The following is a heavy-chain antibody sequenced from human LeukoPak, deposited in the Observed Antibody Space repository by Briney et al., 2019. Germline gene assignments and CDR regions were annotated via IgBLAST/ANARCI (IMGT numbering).Heavy chain of an antibody. CDR2: IKTDGSST. CDR3: TTLCGGSLDY. CDR1: GFTFTNYW. V-gene: IGHV3-74*01. Sequence: GGSLRLSCVASGFTFTNYWMHWVRQAPGKGLVWVSRIKTDGSSTSYADSVKGRFTISRDNAKNTLYLQMNSLRAEDTAVYYCTTLCGGSLDYWGQGTLVTVSS. J-gene: IGHJ4*02. D-gene: IGHD2-21*01.